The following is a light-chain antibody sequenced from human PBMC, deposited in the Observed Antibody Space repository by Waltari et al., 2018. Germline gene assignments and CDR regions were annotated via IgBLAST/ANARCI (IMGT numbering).Light chain of an antibody. J-gene: IGKJ5*01. Sequence: DIQMTQSPPSLSASVGDRVTITCRARQTIRNSLDWYQQKPGKAPKLLIYGSFILQSGVPSRFSGSGSGTDFTLTISSLQPEDFATYYCQQSSSSPITFGQGTRLEIK. CDR3: QQSSSSPIT. CDR1: QTIRNS. V-gene: IGKV1-39*01. CDR2: GSF.